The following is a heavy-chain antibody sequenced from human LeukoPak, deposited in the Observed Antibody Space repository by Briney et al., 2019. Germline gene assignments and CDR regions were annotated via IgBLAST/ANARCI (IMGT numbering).Heavy chain of an antibody. CDR2: MYTTGST. V-gene: IGHV4-61*02. CDR3: ARDTVWDGWFDP. J-gene: IGHJ5*02. CDR1: GGSISSGSYY. D-gene: IGHD1-14*01. Sequence: KPSQTLSLTCDVSGGSISSGSYYWSWIRQPAGKGLEWIGRMYTTGSTNYNPSLKSRVTISGDTSKNQFSLKLSSVTAADTAVYYCARDTVWDGWFDPWGQGTLVTVSS.